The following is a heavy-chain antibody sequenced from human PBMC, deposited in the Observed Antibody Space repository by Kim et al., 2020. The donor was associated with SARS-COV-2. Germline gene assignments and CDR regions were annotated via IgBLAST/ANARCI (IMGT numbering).Heavy chain of an antibody. CDR2: MSYSGRS. J-gene: IGHJ4*02. Sequence: SETLSLTCNVSGGSISSNNHYWGWIRQPPGKGPEWIGSMSYSGRSYHNPSLKSRVTIFVDTSKNQLSLKLSSVTAADTAVYYCARNVGIVVYYFDYWGQGTLVTVPS. V-gene: IGHV4-39*01. CDR1: GGSISSNNHY. D-gene: IGHD6-19*01. CDR3: ARNVGIVVYYFDY.